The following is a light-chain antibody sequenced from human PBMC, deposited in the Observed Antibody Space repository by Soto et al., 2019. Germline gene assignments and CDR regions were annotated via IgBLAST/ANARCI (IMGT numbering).Light chain of an antibody. V-gene: IGLV2-14*01. Sequence: QSALTQPASVSGSPGQSITISCTGTSSDIGGYNYVSWYQQHAGKAPKLMIYDVSNRPSGVSNRFSGSKSGNTASLTISGLQAEDEADYNCRSYTSSRSYVFGTGTKVTV. CDR3: RSYTSSRSYV. J-gene: IGLJ1*01. CDR2: DVS. CDR1: SSDIGGYNY.